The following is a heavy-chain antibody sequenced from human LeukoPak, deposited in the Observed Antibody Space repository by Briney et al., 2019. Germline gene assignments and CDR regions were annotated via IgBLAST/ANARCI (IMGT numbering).Heavy chain of an antibody. Sequence: PGGSLRLSCAASGFTFSDYYMSWIRRAPGKGLEWVSYISSSGSTIYYADSVKGRFTISRDNAKNSLYLQMNSLRAEDTAVYYCARESGYSGYDSAFDIWGQGTMVTVSS. CDR1: GFTFSDYY. J-gene: IGHJ3*02. D-gene: IGHD5-12*01. V-gene: IGHV3-11*01. CDR2: ISSSGSTI. CDR3: ARESGYSGYDSAFDI.